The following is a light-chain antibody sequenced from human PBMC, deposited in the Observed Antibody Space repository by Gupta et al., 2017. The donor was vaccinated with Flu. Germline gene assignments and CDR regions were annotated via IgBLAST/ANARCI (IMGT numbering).Light chain of an antibody. CDR2: EVS. CDR1: SSDVGGYNY. Sequence: ALTQPASVSGSPGQSITISCTGTSSDVGGYNYVSWYQQHPGKAPKLMIYEVSNRPSGVSNRFSGSKSGNTASLTISGLQAEDEADYYCSSYTSSSTLVFGGGTKLTVL. V-gene: IGLV2-14*01. CDR3: SSYTSSSTLV. J-gene: IGLJ3*02.